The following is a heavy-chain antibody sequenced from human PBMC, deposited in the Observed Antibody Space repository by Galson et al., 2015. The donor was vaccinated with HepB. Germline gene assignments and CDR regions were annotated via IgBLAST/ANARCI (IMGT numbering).Heavy chain of an antibody. Sequence: SVKVSCKASGFTFTTSAVQWVRRARGQRLEWIGWIVVGSGNTNYAQKFQERVTITRDMSTSTAYVELSSLRSEDTAVYYCAADPEYTSPLGYWGQGTLVTVSS. CDR3: AADPEYTSPLGY. D-gene: IGHD6-6*01. CDR2: IVVGSGNT. J-gene: IGHJ4*02. V-gene: IGHV1-58*01. CDR1: GFTFTTSA.